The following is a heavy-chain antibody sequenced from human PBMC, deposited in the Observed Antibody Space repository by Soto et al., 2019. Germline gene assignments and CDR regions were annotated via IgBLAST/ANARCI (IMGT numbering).Heavy chain of an antibody. J-gene: IGHJ3*02. V-gene: IGHV4-31*03. CDR1: GGSISSGGYY. CDR3: ARTRRDYGDYVVGVAFDI. Sequence: QVQLQESGPGLVKPSQTLSLTCTVSGGSISSGGYYWSWIRQHPGKGLEWIGYIYYSGSTYYNPSLKSRVTMSVDTSKNQFSLKLSSVTAADTAVYYCARTRRDYGDYVVGVAFDIWGQGTMVTVSS. D-gene: IGHD4-17*01. CDR2: IYYSGST.